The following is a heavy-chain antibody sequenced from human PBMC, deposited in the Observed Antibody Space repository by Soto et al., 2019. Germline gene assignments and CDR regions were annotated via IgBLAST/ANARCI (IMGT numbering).Heavy chain of an antibody. V-gene: IGHV1-69*05. CDR3: ARDSGVRGPSGDLDY. CDR1: GGTFSSYA. J-gene: IGHJ4*02. D-gene: IGHD2-21*02. Sequence: SVKVSCKASGGTFSSYAISWVRQAPGQGLEWMGGIIPIFGTANYAQKFQGRVTITRDTSATTAYMELSRLTSEDKAVYYCARDSGVRGPSGDLDYWGQGTLVTVSS. CDR2: IIPIFGTA.